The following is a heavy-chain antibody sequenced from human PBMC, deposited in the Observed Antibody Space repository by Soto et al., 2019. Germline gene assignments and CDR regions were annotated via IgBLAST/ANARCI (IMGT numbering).Heavy chain of an antibody. CDR1: GGSITSYY. CDR3: ARHFGYYYDSESDY. V-gene: IGHV4-59*08. CDR2: ISYSGTT. J-gene: IGHJ4*02. Sequence: SETLSLTCTVSGGSITSYYWTWIRQPPGKGLEWIGIISYSGTTHYSPSLRSRVSISVDTSKNQFSLKLTSVTAADTAVYYCARHFGYYYDSESDYWGQGTLVTVSS. D-gene: IGHD3-22*01.